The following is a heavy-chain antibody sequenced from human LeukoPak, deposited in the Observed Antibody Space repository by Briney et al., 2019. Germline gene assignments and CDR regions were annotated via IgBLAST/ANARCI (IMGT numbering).Heavy chain of an antibody. V-gene: IGHV4-31*03. CDR3: AREHRTVFFDY. Sequence: PSETLSLTCTVSGGSISSGGYYWSWIRQHPGKGLEWIGYIYYSGSTYYNPSLKSRVTISVDTSKNQFSLKLSSVTAADTAVYYCAREHRTVFFDYWGQGTLVTVSS. D-gene: IGHD4-11*01. CDR2: IYYSGST. J-gene: IGHJ4*02. CDR1: GGSISSGGYY.